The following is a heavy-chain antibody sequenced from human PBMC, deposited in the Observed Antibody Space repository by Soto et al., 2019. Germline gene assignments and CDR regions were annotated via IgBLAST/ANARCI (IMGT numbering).Heavy chain of an antibody. V-gene: IGHV1-46*01. Sequence: ASVKVSCKASGYTFTSYDMHWVRQAPGQGLEWMGIINPSGGSTSYAQKFQGRVTMTRDTSTSTVYMELSSLRSEETAVYYCARDGYCTNGVCHLLDYWGQGTLVTVSS. CDR1: GYTFTSYD. J-gene: IGHJ4*02. D-gene: IGHD2-8*01. CDR3: ARDGYCTNGVCHLLDY. CDR2: INPSGGST.